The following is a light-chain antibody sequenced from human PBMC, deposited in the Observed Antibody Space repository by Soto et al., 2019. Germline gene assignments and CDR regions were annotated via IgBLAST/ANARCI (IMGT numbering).Light chain of an antibody. CDR3: QQYGDSPQT. J-gene: IGKJ1*01. V-gene: IGKV3-20*01. Sequence: EIVMTQFPATLAVSPGGRATLSCRASQSVGSSLAWYQQKPGQAPRLLIYGASSRATGIPDRFSGSGSGTDFTLTISRLEPEDFAVYYCQQYGDSPQTFGQGTKVDIK. CDR2: GAS. CDR1: QSVGSS.